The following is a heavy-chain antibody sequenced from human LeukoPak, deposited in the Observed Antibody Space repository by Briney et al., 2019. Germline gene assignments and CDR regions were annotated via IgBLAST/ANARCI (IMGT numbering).Heavy chain of an antibody. CDR1: GFTFSSYE. V-gene: IGHV3-48*03. J-gene: IGHJ4*02. CDR2: ISSSGSTI. Sequence: GGSLRLSCAASGFTFSSYEMNWVRQALGKGLEWVSYISSSGSTIYYADSVKGRFTISRDNAKNSLYLQMNSLRAEDTAVYYCARDSGGLVDYWGRGTLVTVSS. D-gene: IGHD3-10*01. CDR3: ARDSGGLVDY.